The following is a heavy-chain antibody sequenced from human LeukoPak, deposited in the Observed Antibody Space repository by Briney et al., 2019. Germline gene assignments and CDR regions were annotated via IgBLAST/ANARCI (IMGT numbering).Heavy chain of an antibody. Sequence: GGSLRLSCEASGFTFSRYAMSWVRQAPGKGLEWVSAISGSGGSTNYADSVKGRFTISRDNSKNTLYLQMNSLRAEDTAVYYCASRATITTDRFWFDPWGQGTLVTVSS. CDR2: ISGSGGST. D-gene: IGHD4-11*01. J-gene: IGHJ5*02. CDR3: ASRATITTDRFWFDP. CDR1: GFTFSRYA. V-gene: IGHV3-23*01.